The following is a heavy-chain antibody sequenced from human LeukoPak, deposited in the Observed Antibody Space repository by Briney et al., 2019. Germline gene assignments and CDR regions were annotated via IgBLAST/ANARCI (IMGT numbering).Heavy chain of an antibody. Sequence: TGGSLRLSCAASGFTFSSYAMSWVRQAPGKGLEWVLAISGSGGSTYYADSVKGRFTISRDNSKNTLYLQMNSLRAEDTAVYYCAKGREYSSSSDFDYWGQGTLVTVSS. CDR3: AKGREYSSSSDFDY. V-gene: IGHV3-23*01. CDR2: ISGSGGST. CDR1: GFTFSSYA. J-gene: IGHJ4*02. D-gene: IGHD6-6*01.